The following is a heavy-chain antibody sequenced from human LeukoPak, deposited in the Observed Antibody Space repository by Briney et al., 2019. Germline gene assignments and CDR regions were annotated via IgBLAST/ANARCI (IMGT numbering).Heavy chain of an antibody. Sequence: GGSLRLSRAASGFXFSSYAISWVRQAPGKGLEWVSGISGSGGTTHYADSVKGRFTISRDNSKSTLYLRMNGLRAEDTAVYYCAKDLLTGSGSYPHPYYFDYWGQGTQVTVSS. J-gene: IGHJ4*02. CDR2: ISGSGGTT. D-gene: IGHD3-10*01. CDR1: GFXFSSYA. CDR3: AKDLLTGSGSYPHPYYFDY. V-gene: IGHV3-23*01.